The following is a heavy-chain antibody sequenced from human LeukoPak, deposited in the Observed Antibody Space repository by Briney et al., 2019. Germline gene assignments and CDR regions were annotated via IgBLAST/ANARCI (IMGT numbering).Heavy chain of an antibody. V-gene: IGHV3-30*04. J-gene: IGHJ4*02. CDR1: GFSFTTYT. Sequence: GGSLSLSCAASGFSFTTYTLHWVRQAPGKGLEWLTLISDDGIHIYSADSVKGRFTIYIDKSRNTLYLQMNSLRPDDTAVYYCARPSFFGVVPFDYWGQGTLVTVSS. D-gene: IGHD3-3*01. CDR3: ARPSFFGVVPFDY. CDR2: ISDDGIHI.